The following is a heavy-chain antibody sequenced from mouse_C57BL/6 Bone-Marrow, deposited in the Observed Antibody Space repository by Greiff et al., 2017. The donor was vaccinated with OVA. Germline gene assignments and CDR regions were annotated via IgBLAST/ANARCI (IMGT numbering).Heavy chain of an antibody. CDR1: GYTFTSYG. CDR2: IYPRSGNT. J-gene: IGHJ2*01. Sequence: QVQLQQSGAELARPGASVKLSCKASGYTFTSYGISWVKQRTGQGLEWIGEIYPRSGNTYYNEKFKGKATLTADKSSSTAYMELRSLTSEDSAVYFCAILYYGYGDFDYWGQGTTLTVSS. V-gene: IGHV1-81*01. CDR3: AILYYGYGDFDY. D-gene: IGHD2-2*01.